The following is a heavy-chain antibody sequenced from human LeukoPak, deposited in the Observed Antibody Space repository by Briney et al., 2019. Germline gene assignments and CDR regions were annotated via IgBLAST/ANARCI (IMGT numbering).Heavy chain of an antibody. CDR1: GFTSSSYW. D-gene: IGHD6-13*01. Sequence: PGGSLRLSCAASGFTSSSYWMHWVRQAPGKGLEWVSSISSSSSYIYYADSVKGRFTISRDNAKNSLYLQMNSLRAEDTAVYYCARGLRQQLVRYYYGMDVWGQGTTVTVSS. CDR2: ISSSSSYI. CDR3: ARGLRQQLVRYYYGMDV. V-gene: IGHV3-21*01. J-gene: IGHJ6*02.